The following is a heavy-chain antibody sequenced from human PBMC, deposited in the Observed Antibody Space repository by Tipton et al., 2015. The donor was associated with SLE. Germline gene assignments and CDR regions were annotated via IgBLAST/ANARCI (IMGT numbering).Heavy chain of an antibody. D-gene: IGHD4-17*01. CDR2: INHSGST. V-gene: IGHV4-34*01. J-gene: IGHJ4*02. Sequence: TLSLTCTVYGGSFSGYYWSWIRQPPGKGLEWIGEINHSGSTNYNPSLKSRVTISLDTSKNRFSLNLSSVTAADTAVYYCARVNYGDYFDFWGQGTLVTVSS. CDR3: ARVNYGDYFDF. CDR1: GGSFSGYY.